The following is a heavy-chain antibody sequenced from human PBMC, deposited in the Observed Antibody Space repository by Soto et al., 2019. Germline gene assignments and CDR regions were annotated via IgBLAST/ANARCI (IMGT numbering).Heavy chain of an antibody. D-gene: IGHD1-26*01. J-gene: IGHJ4*02. CDR1: GYSLTSYG. CDR3: ARGNSGSYHKFDY. CDR2: ISGHDGNT. V-gene: IGHV1-18*01. Sequence: ASVKVSCKASGYSLTSYGISWVRQAPGQGLEWMGWISGHDGNTKYTQKLQGRVTITADESTSTAYMELSSLRSEDTAVYYCARGNSGSYHKFDYWGQGTLVTSPQ.